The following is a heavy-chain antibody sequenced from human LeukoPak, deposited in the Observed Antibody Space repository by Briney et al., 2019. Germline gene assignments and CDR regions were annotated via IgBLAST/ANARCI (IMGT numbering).Heavy chain of an antibody. CDR1: GGSISSSSYY. D-gene: IGHD2-2*01. Sequence: SETLSLTCTVSGGSISSSSYYWGWIRQPPGKGLEWIGSIYYSGSTYYNPFLKSRVTISVDTSKNQFSLKLSSVTAADTAVYYCARANNQVPIDYWGQGTLVTVSS. J-gene: IGHJ4*02. V-gene: IGHV4-39*07. CDR3: ARANNQVPIDY. CDR2: IYYSGST.